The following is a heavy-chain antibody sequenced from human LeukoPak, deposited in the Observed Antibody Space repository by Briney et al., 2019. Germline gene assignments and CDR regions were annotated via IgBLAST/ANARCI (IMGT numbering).Heavy chain of an antibody. V-gene: IGHV3-48*02. D-gene: IGHD6-6*01. CDR3: ARSMAYGDY. CDR2: ISSSSSTI. Sequence: PGGSLSLSCAPSGFTLSSYSMNWVRRAPGKGLEWVSYISSSSSTIYYADSVKGRFTISRDNAKNSLYLQMNSLRDEDTAVYYCARSMAYGDYWGQGTLVTVSS. CDR1: GFTLSSYS. J-gene: IGHJ4*02.